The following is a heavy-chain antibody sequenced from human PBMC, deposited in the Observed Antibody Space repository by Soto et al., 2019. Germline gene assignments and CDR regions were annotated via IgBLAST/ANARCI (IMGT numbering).Heavy chain of an antibody. V-gene: IGHV3-30*18. Sequence: PGGSLRLSCAASGFTFSSYGMHWVRQAPGKGLEWVAVISYDGSNKYYADSVKGRFTISRDNSKNTLYLQMNSLRAEDTAVYYCAKYLEDSSSSGGYWGQGTLVTVSS. CDR2: ISYDGSNK. CDR3: AKYLEDSSSSGGY. J-gene: IGHJ4*02. D-gene: IGHD6-6*01. CDR1: GFTFSSYG.